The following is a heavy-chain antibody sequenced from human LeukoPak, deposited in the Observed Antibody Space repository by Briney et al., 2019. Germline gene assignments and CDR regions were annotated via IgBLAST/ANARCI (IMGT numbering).Heavy chain of an antibody. J-gene: IGHJ3*01. CDR1: GFTFSSYN. CDR3: AKDITLGDGRLAFDF. Sequence: GGSLRLSCAASGFTFSSYNMNWVRQAPGKGLAWVSSISDSGDSTYYADSVKGRFTISRDNSKNTLWLQMNSLRGEDTAVYYCAKDITLGDGRLAFDFWGQGTLVTVSS. V-gene: IGHV3-23*01. CDR2: ISDSGDST. D-gene: IGHD3-16*01.